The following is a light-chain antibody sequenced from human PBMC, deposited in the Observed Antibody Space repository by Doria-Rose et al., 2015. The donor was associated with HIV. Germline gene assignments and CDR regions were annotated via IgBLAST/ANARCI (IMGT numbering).Light chain of an antibody. V-gene: IGKV3-20*01. CDR3: HQYGTSWT. J-gene: IGKJ1*01. CDR2: DGS. CDR1: QSFSSTY. Sequence: TQSPGTLSLSPGERATLSCRASQSFSSTYLAWYQQKPGQAPSLLIYDGSTRATGIPDSFSAGGSGTDFTLTINRLEPEDFALYYCHQYGTSWTFGQGTKVEV.